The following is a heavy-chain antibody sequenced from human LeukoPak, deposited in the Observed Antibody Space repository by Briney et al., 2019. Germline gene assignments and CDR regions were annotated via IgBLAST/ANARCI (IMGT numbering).Heavy chain of an antibody. D-gene: IGHD3-10*01. V-gene: IGHV3-30*04. Sequence: PGRSLRLSCAASVFTFSSYAMHWVRQAPGKGLECVAVISYDGSNKYYADSVKGRFTISRDNSKNTVYLQINSLRAEDTAVYYCASDDLPWFGEPAGLDYWGQGTLVTVSS. CDR3: ASDDLPWFGEPAGLDY. CDR1: VFTFSSYA. J-gene: IGHJ4*02. CDR2: ISYDGSNK.